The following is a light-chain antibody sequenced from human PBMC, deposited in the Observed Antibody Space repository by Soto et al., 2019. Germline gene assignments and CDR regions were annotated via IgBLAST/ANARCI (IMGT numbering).Light chain of an antibody. Sequence: EIVLTQSPATLSLSPGERATLSCRASQSVSSYLAWYQQKPGQAPRLLIYDASNRATGIPARFSGSGSGPDFTLTISSLAPEDFAVYYCQQRSNWPPRFTFGPGTKVDIK. J-gene: IGKJ3*01. V-gene: IGKV3-11*01. CDR2: DAS. CDR1: QSVSSY. CDR3: QQRSNWPPRFT.